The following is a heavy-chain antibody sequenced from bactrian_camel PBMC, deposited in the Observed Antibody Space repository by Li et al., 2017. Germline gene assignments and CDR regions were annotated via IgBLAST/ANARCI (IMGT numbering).Heavy chain of an antibody. J-gene: IGHJ4*01. CDR2: INTGGDSA. CDR1: GFTFSTYA. Sequence: VQLVESGGGLVQPGGSLRISCEASGFTFSTYAMSWVRQAPGKGLEWVSGINTGGDSARYADSVKGRFTISRDNAKNTVDLQLNSLKTEDMAMYYCATRMSASNYWGQGTQVTVS. D-gene: IGHD3*01. CDR3: ATRMSASNY. V-gene: IGHV3S40*01.